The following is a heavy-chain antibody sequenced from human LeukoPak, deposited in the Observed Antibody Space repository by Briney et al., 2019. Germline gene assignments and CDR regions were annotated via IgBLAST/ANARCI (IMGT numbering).Heavy chain of an antibody. V-gene: IGHV3-30*02. CDR1: GFTFSSYG. CDR2: IRYDGSNK. J-gene: IGHJ6*03. Sequence: GGSLRLSCAASGFTFSSYGMHWVRQAPGKGLEWVAFIRYDGSNKYYADSVKGRFTISRDNSKNTLYLQMNSLRAEDTAVYYCAKDWGAYDPETALYMDVWGKGTTVTVSS. D-gene: IGHD3-16*01. CDR3: AKDWGAYDPETALYMDV.